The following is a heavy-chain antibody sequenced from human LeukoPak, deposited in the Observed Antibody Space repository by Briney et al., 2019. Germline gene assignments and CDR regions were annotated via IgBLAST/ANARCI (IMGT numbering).Heavy chain of an antibody. J-gene: IGHJ6*03. CDR3: ASLPRQSTYYYYYKDV. CDR2: INHSGST. CDR1: GGSFSGYY. D-gene: IGHD1-1*01. Sequence: SETLSLTCAVYGGSFSGYYWSWIRQPPGKGLEWIGEINHSGSTNYNPSLKSRVTIAVDTSKNQFSLKLSSVTTADTAVYYCASLPRQSTYYYYYKDVWGKGTTVTVSS. V-gene: IGHV4-34*01.